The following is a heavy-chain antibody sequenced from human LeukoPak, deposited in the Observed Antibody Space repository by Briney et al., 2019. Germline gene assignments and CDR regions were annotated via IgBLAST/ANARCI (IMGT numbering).Heavy chain of an antibody. D-gene: IGHD3-16*01. J-gene: IGHJ6*02. CDR2: IYYSGST. Sequence: SETLSLTCTVSGGSISSSSYYWGWIRQPPGKGLEWIGSIYYSGSTYYNPSLKSRVTISVDTSKNQFSLKLSSVTAADTAVYYCARRSSVVGGYYYYGMDVWGQGTTVTVSS. CDR1: GGSISSSSYY. V-gene: IGHV4-39*01. CDR3: ARRSSVVGGYYYYGMDV.